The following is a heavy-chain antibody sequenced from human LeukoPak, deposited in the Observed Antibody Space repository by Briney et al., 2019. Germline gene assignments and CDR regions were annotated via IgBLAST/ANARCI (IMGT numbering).Heavy chain of an antibody. D-gene: IGHD6-19*01. Sequence: PGGSLRLPCAASGFTFSSYWMHWVRQAPGKGLEWVSYISSSSSTIYYADSVKGRFTISRDNAKNSLYLQMNSLRAEDTAVYYCARDFGGWYDASYYMDVWGKGTTVTVSS. J-gene: IGHJ6*03. CDR2: ISSSSSTI. V-gene: IGHV3-48*01. CDR3: ARDFGGWYDASYYMDV. CDR1: GFTFSSYW.